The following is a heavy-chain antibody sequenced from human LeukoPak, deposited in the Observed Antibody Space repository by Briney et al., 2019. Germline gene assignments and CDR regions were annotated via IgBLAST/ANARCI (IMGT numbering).Heavy chain of an antibody. Sequence: GGSLRLSCAASGFTFSSFGIHWLRQAPGKGLEWVAFIRYDGSNKYYADSVKGRFTISRDNSKNTLYLQMNSLRAEDTAVYYCAKDQSFYSNGYGYFDYWGQGTLVTVSS. J-gene: IGHJ4*02. CDR2: IRYDGSNK. CDR1: GFTFSSFG. CDR3: AKDQSFYSNGYGYFDY. V-gene: IGHV3-30*02. D-gene: IGHD6-19*01.